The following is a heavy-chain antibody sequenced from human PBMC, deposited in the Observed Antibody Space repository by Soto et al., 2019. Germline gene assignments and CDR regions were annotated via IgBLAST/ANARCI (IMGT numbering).Heavy chain of an antibody. Sequence: QVQLQESGPGLVKPSQTLSLTCTVSGGSISSGGYYWSWIRQHPGKGLEWIGYIYNSGSTYYKPSLXSXXAISADTSKNQFSLKLSSVTAADTAVYYCARDPAPWGQGTLVTVSS. CDR1: GGSISSGGYY. CDR3: ARDPAP. J-gene: IGHJ5*02. CDR2: IYNSGST. V-gene: IGHV4-31*03.